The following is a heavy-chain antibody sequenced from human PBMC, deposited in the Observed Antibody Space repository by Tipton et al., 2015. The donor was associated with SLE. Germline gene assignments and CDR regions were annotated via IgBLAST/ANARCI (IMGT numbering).Heavy chain of an antibody. Sequence: TLSLTCIVSAGSITGYYWTWIRQPPGKGMEWIAYSYYTGSTKYNPSLKSRVTISVDTSQNQFSLKLTSVTAADTAVYYCARSGGPYGADAFDIWGQGTMVTVSS. V-gene: IGHV4-59*08. CDR2: SYYTGST. CDR3: ARSGGPYGADAFDI. J-gene: IGHJ3*02. CDR1: AGSITGYY. D-gene: IGHD3-16*01.